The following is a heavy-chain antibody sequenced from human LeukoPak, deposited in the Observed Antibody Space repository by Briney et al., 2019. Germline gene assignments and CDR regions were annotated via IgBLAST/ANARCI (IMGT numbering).Heavy chain of an antibody. J-gene: IGHJ4*02. D-gene: IGHD3-22*01. CDR1: GYTFTSYG. V-gene: IGHV1-18*01. Sequence: ASVKVSCKASGYTFTSYGISWVRQAPGQGLEWMGWISAYNGNTNYAQKLQGRVTMTTDASTSTAYMELRSLRSDDTAVYYCARGYYYDSSGYSDYWGQGTLVTVSS. CDR2: ISAYNGNT. CDR3: ARGYYYDSSGYSDY.